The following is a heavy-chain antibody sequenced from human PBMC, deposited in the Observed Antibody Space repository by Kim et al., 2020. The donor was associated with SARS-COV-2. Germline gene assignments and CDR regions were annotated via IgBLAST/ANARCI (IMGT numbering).Heavy chain of an antibody. CDR2: STQ. CDR3: EGYYFGMDV. Sequence: STQTYADSVKGRFTISRDSATNTLYLQMNSLRAEDTAVYYCEGYYFGMDVWGQGTTVTVSS. J-gene: IGHJ6*02. V-gene: IGHV3-74*01.